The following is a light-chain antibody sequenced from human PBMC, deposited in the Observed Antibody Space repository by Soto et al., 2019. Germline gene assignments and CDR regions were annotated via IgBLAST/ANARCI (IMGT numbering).Light chain of an antibody. Sequence: QSVLTQPASGSGSPGQSIAISCTGTSSDVGGYNYVSWYQQHPGKAPKLMIYDVSDRPSGVSDRFSGSKSGNTASLTISGLQAEDEADYYCSSYTISSTYVFGTGTKVTVL. CDR2: DVS. CDR3: SSYTISSTYV. J-gene: IGLJ1*01. CDR1: SSDVGGYNY. V-gene: IGLV2-14*01.